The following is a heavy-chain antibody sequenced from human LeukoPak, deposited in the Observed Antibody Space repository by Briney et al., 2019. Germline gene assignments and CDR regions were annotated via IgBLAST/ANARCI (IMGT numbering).Heavy chain of an antibody. Sequence: ASVKVSCKASGYTFTSYGISWVRRAPGQGLEWMGWISAYNGNTNYAQKLQGRVTMTTDTSTSTAYMELRSLRSDDTAVYYCAREVNDILTGYYDTYFDYWGQGTLVTVSS. CDR1: GYTFTSYG. V-gene: IGHV1-18*01. CDR2: ISAYNGNT. D-gene: IGHD3-9*01. J-gene: IGHJ4*02. CDR3: AREVNDILTGYYDTYFDY.